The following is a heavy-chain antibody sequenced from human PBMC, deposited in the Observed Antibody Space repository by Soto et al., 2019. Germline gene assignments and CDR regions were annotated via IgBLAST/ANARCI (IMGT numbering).Heavy chain of an antibody. CDR3: ARSGEPPFDH. J-gene: IGHJ4*02. D-gene: IGHD6-25*01. CDR1: GYTFTNYV. Sequence: QVQLIQSAGEVKKPGASVKVSCKASGYTFTNYVIHWIRQAPGQGLEWMAWISPLKGNTNYAQKVQGRVTVTTDTSTNTVYMHLSGLRSDDTALCFCARSGEPPFDHWGQGSLVTV. V-gene: IGHV1-18*01. CDR2: ISPLKGNT.